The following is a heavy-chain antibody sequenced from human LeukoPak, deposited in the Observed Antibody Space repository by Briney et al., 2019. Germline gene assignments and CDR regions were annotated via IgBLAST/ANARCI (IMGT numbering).Heavy chain of an antibody. J-gene: IGHJ4*02. Sequence: SETLSLTCTVSGASISSYYWTWIRQPAGKGLEWIGRIYTSGTTNYNPSLKSRVTMSVDTSKNQFSLKLSSVTAADTAVYYCARLSADSSSSRGFDYWGQGTLVTVS. CDR2: IYTSGTT. D-gene: IGHD2-2*01. V-gene: IGHV4-4*07. CDR3: ARLSADSSSSRGFDY. CDR1: GASISSYY.